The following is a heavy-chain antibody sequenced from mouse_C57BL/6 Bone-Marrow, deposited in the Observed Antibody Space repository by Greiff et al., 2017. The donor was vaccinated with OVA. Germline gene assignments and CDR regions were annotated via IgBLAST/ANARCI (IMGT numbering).Heavy chain of an antibody. D-gene: IGHD4-1*01. V-gene: IGHV3-6*01. J-gene: IGHJ1*03. Sequence: EVHLVESGPGLVKPSQSLSLTCSVTGYSITSGYYWNWIRQFPGNKLEWMGYISYDGSNNYNPSLKNRISITRDTSKNQFFLKLNSVTTEDTATYYCARELGWYFDVWGTGTTVTVSS. CDR1: GYSITSGYY. CDR2: ISYDGSN. CDR3: ARELGWYFDV.